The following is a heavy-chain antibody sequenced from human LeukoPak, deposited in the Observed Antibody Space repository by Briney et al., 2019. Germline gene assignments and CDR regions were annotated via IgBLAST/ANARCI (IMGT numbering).Heavy chain of an antibody. D-gene: IGHD6-19*01. J-gene: IGHJ4*02. CDR3: ARLGPGIAVAEYYFDY. CDR1: GASLTRYY. CDR2: IYHSGNV. Sequence: KPSETLSLTCTVSGASLTRYYWSWIRQPPGKGLEWIGYIYHSGNVDSNPSLKSRVTVSIDTSRNQFSLKLSSVTAADTAVYYCARLGPGIAVAEYYFDYWGQGTLVTVSS. V-gene: IGHV4-59*08.